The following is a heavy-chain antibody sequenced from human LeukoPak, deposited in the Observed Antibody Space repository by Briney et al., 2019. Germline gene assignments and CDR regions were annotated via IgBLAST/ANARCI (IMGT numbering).Heavy chain of an antibody. Sequence: PGGSLRLSCAASGFTFSSYGMHWVRQAPGKGLEWVAVIWYDGSNKYYADSVKGRFTISRDNSKNTLYLQMNSLRAEDTAVYYCAREVSYGDYDLHYYYGMDVWGQGTTVTVSS. CDR1: GFTFSSYG. J-gene: IGHJ6*02. CDR3: AREVSYGDYDLHYYYGMDV. CDR2: IWYDGSNK. V-gene: IGHV3-33*01. D-gene: IGHD4-17*01.